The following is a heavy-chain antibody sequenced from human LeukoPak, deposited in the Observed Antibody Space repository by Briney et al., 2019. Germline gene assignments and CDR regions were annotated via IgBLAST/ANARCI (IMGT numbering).Heavy chain of an antibody. CDR2: ISAYNGNT. J-gene: IGHJ4*02. CDR3: ASGRLVGATTDFDY. CDR1: GYTFTSYG. Sequence: ASVKVSCKASGYTFTSYGISWVRQAPGQGLEWMGWISAYNGNTNYAQKLQGRVTMTTDTSTSTAYMGLRSLRSDDTAVYYCASGRLVGATTDFDYWGQGTLVTVSS. D-gene: IGHD1-26*01. V-gene: IGHV1-18*01.